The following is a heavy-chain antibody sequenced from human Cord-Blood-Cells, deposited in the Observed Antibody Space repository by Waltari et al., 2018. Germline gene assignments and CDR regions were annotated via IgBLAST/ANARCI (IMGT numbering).Heavy chain of an antibody. D-gene: IGHD2-2*01. CDR1: GGSISSGGYS. CDR3: ARGPGYCSSTSCYWYFDL. CDR2: TYHSGST. J-gene: IGHJ2*01. V-gene: IGHV4-30-2*01. Sequence: QLQLQESGSGLVKPSQTLSLTCAVSGGSISSGGYSWSWIRQPPGKGLEWIGYTYHSGSTYYNPSLKSRVTISVDRSKSQFSLKLSSVTAAYTAVYYCARGPGYCSSTSCYWYFDLWGRGTLVTVSS.